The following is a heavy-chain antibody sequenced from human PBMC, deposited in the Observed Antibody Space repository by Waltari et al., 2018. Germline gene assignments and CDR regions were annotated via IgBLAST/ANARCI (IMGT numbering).Heavy chain of an antibody. D-gene: IGHD6-13*01. CDR3: ARVVGGSWPKAFDI. CDR1: GFTFSSYS. J-gene: IGHJ3*02. CDR2: ISSSSRYI. V-gene: IGHV3-21*01. Sequence: EVQLVESGGGLVKPGGSLRLSCAASGFTFSSYSMNWVRQAPGKGLEWVSSISSSSRYIYYTDSVKGRFTISRDNAKNSLYLQMNSLRAEDTAVYYCARVVGGSWPKAFDIWGQGTMVTVSS.